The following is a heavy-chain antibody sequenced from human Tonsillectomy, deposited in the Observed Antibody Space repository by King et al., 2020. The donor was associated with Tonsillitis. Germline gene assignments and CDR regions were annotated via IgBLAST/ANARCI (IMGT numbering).Heavy chain of an antibody. Sequence: VQLVESGGGLIQPGGSLRLSCAASGVTVNNNYMTWVRQAPGKGLEWVSVLYSGGSTYYADSVKGRFTNSRDNSKNTVFLQMNSLRAEDTAVYYCARGRTGTTVDDWGQGTLVTVSS. D-gene: IGHD1-7*01. CDR3: ARGRTGTTVDD. CDR2: LYSGGST. J-gene: IGHJ4*02. CDR1: GVTVNNNY. V-gene: IGHV3-53*01.